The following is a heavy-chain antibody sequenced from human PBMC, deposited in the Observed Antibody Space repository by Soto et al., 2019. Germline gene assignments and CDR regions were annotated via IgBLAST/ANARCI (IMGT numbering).Heavy chain of an antibody. CDR3: ASGLEMASLRDDY. D-gene: IGHD4-17*01. Sequence: QVQLVESGGGVVQPGRSLRLSCAASGFTFSSYGMHWVRQAPGKGLEWVAVIWYDGSNKYYADSVKGRFTISRDNSKNRLYVQKNSLRAEDTAVYYCASGLEMASLRDDYWGQGTLVTVSS. CDR1: GFTFSSYG. J-gene: IGHJ4*02. V-gene: IGHV3-33*01. CDR2: IWYDGSNK.